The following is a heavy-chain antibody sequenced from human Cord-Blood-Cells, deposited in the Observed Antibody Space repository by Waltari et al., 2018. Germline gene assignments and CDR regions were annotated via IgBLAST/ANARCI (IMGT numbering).Heavy chain of an antibody. D-gene: IGHD2-2*02. Sequence: QVQLVQSGAEVKKPGASVKVSCKASGYTFTSYGISWVRQAPGQGLEWMGWISAYNGNTNYAQKLQGRVTMTTDTSTSTAYMELRSLRSDDTAVYYCARAIVVVPAAISGSYYFDYWGQGTLVTVSS. CDR1: GYTFTSYG. J-gene: IGHJ4*02. V-gene: IGHV1-18*04. CDR3: ARAIVVVPAAISGSYYFDY. CDR2: ISAYNGNT.